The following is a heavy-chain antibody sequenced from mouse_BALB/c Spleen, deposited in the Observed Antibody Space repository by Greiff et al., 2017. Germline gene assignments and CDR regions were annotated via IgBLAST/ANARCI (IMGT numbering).Heavy chain of an antibody. J-gene: IGHJ4*01. CDR1: GFAFSRYW. CDR3: ARPAGYGNYGYYYAMDY. CDR2: INPDSSTI. Sequence: EVKLLESGGGLVQPGGSRKLSCAASGFAFSRYWMSWVRQAPGKGLEWIGAINPDSSTINYTPSLKDKFIISRDNAKNTLYLQMSKVRSEDTALYYCARPAGYGNYGYYYAMDYWGQGTSVTVSS. V-gene: IGHV4-1*02. D-gene: IGHD2-1*01.